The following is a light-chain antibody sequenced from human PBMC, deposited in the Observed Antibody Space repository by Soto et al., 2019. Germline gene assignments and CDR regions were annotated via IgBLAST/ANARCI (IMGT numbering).Light chain of an antibody. CDR1: SFDVGGYNY. V-gene: IGLV2-8*01. CDR2: EVS. Sequence: QAVRTELPSASGSPGQSVTISCTGTSFDVGGYNYVSWYQQHPGKAPQVLMYEVSKRPSGVPDRFSGSKSGNTASLTVSGLQAEDEADYYCSAYAGSPYLYVFGSGTKVTVL. CDR3: SAYAGSPYLYV. J-gene: IGLJ1*01.